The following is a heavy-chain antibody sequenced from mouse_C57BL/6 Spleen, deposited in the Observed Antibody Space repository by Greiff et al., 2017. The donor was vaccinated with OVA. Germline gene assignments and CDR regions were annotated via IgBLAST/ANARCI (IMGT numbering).Heavy chain of an antibody. D-gene: IGHD1-1*01. CDR1: GFTFSDYG. Sequence: VQLKESGGGLVKPGGSLKLSCAASGFTFSDYGMHWVRQAPEKGLEWVAYISSGSSTIYYADTVKGRFTISRDNAKNTLFLQMTSLRSEDTAMYYCARHYYGSSDYYYAMDYWGQGTSVTVSS. CDR3: ARHYYGSSDYYYAMDY. V-gene: IGHV5-17*01. J-gene: IGHJ4*01. CDR2: ISSGSSTI.